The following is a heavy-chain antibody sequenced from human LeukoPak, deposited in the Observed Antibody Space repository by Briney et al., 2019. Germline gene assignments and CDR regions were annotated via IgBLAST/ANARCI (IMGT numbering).Heavy chain of an antibody. D-gene: IGHD3-10*01. V-gene: IGHV4-38-2*02. Sequence: PSETLSLTCAVSGYSISSDNYWVWIRQPPGQGLEWTGGIYHSGSTYYNPSLKSRVTMSVDTSKNQFSLKLSSVTAADTAVYYCAREEFTMVRGVTTFDPWGQGTLVTVSS. CDR3: AREEFTMVRGVTTFDP. CDR2: IYHSGST. CDR1: GYSISSDNY. J-gene: IGHJ5*02.